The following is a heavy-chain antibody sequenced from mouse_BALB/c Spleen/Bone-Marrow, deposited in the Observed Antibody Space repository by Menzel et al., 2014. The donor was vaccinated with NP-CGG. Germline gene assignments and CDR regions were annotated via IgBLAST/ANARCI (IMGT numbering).Heavy chain of an antibody. CDR3: ARDDYEGDAMDY. CDR2: ISYSGST. D-gene: IGHD2-4*01. V-gene: IGHV3-2*02. J-gene: IGHJ4*01. CDR1: GYSITSDYA. Sequence: DVKLVESGPGLVKPSQSLSLTCTVTGYSITSDYAWNWIRQFPGNRLEWLGYISYSGSTNYNPSLKNRISITRDTSKNQFFLQLNSVTTEDTAPYYCARDDYEGDAMDYWGQGTPVTVSS.